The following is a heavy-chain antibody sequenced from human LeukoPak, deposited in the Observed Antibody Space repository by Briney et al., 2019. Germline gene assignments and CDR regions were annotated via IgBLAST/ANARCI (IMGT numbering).Heavy chain of an antibody. V-gene: IGHV3-74*01. CDR2: IKSDGST. D-gene: IGHD3-22*01. CDR1: GFTFSSYW. J-gene: IGHJ1*01. CDR3: ARAPSEIGGYYPEYFRH. Sequence: TGGSLRLSCAASGFTFSSYWMHWVRQAPGKGLVWVSRIKSDGSTNYADSVKGRFTISRDNAKNTVSLQMNSLRAEDTGVYCCARAPSEIGGYYPEYFRHWGQGPLVTVS.